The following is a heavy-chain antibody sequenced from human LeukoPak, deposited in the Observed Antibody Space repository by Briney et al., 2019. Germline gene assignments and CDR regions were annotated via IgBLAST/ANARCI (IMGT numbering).Heavy chain of an antibody. V-gene: IGHV4-39*07. CDR3: ARGIAARPGVFFDY. D-gene: IGHD6-6*01. Sequence: SETLSLTCTVSGGSISSGSYYWGWIRQPPGKGLEWIGSIYYSGSTYYNPSLKSRVTISVDTSKNQFSLKLSSVTAADTAVYYCARGIAARPGVFFDYWGQGTLVTVSS. J-gene: IGHJ4*02. CDR2: IYYSGST. CDR1: GGSISSGSYY.